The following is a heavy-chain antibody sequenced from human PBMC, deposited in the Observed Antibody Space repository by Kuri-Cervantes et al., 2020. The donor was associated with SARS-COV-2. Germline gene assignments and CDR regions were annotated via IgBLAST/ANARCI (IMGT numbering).Heavy chain of an antibody. CDR1: GFLFSASA. J-gene: IGHJ6*03. V-gene: IGHV3-15*01. CDR3: TTALDYDFWSGSTPGYYYYMDV. Sequence: GESLKISCEVSGFLFSASAIHWVRQAPGKGLEWVGRIKSKTDGGTTDYAAPVKGRFTISRDDSKNTLYLQMNSLKTEDTAVYYCTTALDYDFWSGSTPGYYYYMDVWGKGTTVTVSS. CDR2: IKSKTDGGTT. D-gene: IGHD3-3*01.